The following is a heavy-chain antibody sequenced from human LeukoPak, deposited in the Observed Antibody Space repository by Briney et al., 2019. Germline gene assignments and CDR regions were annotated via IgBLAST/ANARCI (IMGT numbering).Heavy chain of an antibody. Sequence: PGRSLRLSCAASGFTFSSYGMHWVRQAPGKGLEWVSSISSSSSYIYYADSVKGRFTISRDNAKNSLYLQMNSLRAEDTAVYYCARDGLLWFGEFQDAFDIWGQGTMVTVSS. D-gene: IGHD3-10*01. J-gene: IGHJ3*02. CDR1: GFTFSSYG. V-gene: IGHV3-21*01. CDR3: ARDGLLWFGEFQDAFDI. CDR2: ISSSSSYI.